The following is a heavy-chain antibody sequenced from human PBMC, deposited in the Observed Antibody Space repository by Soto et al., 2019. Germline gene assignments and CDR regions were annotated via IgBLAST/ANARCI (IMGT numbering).Heavy chain of an antibody. CDR3: ARVGATRDY. Sequence: QVQLQESGPGLVKPSETLSLTCTVSGGSVSSGSNYWSCIRQPPGKGLEWIGYIYYSGSTNYNPSLKSRVTISVDTSKNQFSLKLSSVTAADTAVYYCARVGATRDYWGQRTLVTVSS. J-gene: IGHJ4*02. D-gene: IGHD1-26*01. CDR2: IYYSGST. CDR1: GGSVSSGSNY. V-gene: IGHV4-61*01.